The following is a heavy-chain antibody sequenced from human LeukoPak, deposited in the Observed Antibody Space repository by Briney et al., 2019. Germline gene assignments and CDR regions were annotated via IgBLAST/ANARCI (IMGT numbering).Heavy chain of an antibody. CDR3: ARGVAVATTPMDY. CDR1: GGSISSYY. Sequence: SETLSLTCTVSGGSISSYYWSWIRQPPGKGLEWIGYIYYSGSTNYNPSLKSRVTISVDTSKNQFPLKLSSVTAADTAVYYCARGVAVATTPMDYWGQGTLVTVSS. D-gene: IGHD6-19*01. J-gene: IGHJ4*02. V-gene: IGHV4-59*01. CDR2: IYYSGST.